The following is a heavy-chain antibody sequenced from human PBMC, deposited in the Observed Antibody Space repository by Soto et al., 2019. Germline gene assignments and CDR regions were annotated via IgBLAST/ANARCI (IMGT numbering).Heavy chain of an antibody. V-gene: IGHV3-30*04. J-gene: IGHJ4*02. Sequence: GGSLRLSCAASGFTFSSYSMHWVRQAPGKGLEWVAVISYDGSNKYYADSVKGRFTISRDNSKNTLYLQINSLRAEDTAMYYCARDLEQQLTLDYWGQGTVVTVSS. CDR2: ISYDGSNK. CDR1: GFTFSSYS. CDR3: ARDLEQQLTLDY. D-gene: IGHD6-13*01.